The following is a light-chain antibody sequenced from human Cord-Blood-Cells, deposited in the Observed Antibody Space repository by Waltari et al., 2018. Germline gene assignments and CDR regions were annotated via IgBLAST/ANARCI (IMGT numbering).Light chain of an antibody. CDR3: QQSYSTPYT. V-gene: IGKV1-39*01. CDR2: AAS. J-gene: IGKJ2*01. CDR1: QSISSY. Sequence: IQMTQSPSSVSASVGARVTITCRASQSISSYLNWYQQKPGKAPKLLIYAASSLQSGVPSRFSGSGSGTDFTLTISSLQPEDFATYYCQQSYSTPYTFGQGTKLEIK.